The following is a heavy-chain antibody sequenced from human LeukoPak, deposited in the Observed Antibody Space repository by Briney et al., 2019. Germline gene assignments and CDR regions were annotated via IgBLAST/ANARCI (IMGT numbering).Heavy chain of an antibody. CDR3: ARGGNGDSAVDY. J-gene: IGHJ4*02. V-gene: IGHV3-30*02. Sequence: GGSLRLSCAASGFTFSSYGMHWVRQAPGKGLEWVAFIRHDGSNKYYADSVKGRFTISRDNAKNSVYLQMNSLRAEDTAVYYCARGGNGDSAVDYWGQGTLVTVSS. CDR1: GFTFSSYG. CDR2: IRHDGSNK. D-gene: IGHD4-17*01.